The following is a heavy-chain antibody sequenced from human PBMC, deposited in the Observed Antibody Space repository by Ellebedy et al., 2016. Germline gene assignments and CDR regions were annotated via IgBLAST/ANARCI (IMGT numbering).Heavy chain of an antibody. V-gene: IGHV3-23*01. CDR3: ARDCIPGAGQDAFDF. Sequence: GESLKISXAASGFIFSKYAMSWVRQAPGKGLEWVSAFSGNGVDTYYADSVKGRFTISRDNSKNTLYLQMHSLRVEDTAIYYCARDCIPGAGQDAFDFWGQGTVVTVSS. J-gene: IGHJ3*01. CDR1: GFIFSKYA. D-gene: IGHD1-20*01. CDR2: FSGNGVDT.